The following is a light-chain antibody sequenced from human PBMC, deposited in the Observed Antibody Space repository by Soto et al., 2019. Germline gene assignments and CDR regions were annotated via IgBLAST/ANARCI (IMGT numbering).Light chain of an antibody. CDR3: GTWDNSLNAGV. V-gene: IGLV1-44*01. CDR1: SSNMGSIT. J-gene: IGLJ2*01. Sequence: QSVLTQAPSASGTPGQRVTISCSRGSSNMGSITVNWYQVLPGTAPKLLIYSNDQRPSGIPDRFSGSKSGTSATLGITGLQTGDEADYYCGTWDNSLNAGVFGGGTKLTVL. CDR2: SND.